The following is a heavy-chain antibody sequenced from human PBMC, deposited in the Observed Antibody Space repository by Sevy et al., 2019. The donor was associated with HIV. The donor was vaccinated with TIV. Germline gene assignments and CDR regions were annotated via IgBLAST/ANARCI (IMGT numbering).Heavy chain of an antibody. D-gene: IGHD5-12*01. CDR2: IYYSGST. V-gene: IGHV4-59*01. J-gene: IGHJ4*02. CDR3: ARESGGYSGYDSGGYFDY. CDR1: GGSISSYY. Sequence: SETLSLTCTVSGGSISSYYWSWIRQPPGKGLEWIGYIYYSGSTNYNPSLKSRVTISVDTSKNQFRLKLSSVTAADTAVYYCARESGGYSGYDSGGYFDYWGQGTLVTVSS.